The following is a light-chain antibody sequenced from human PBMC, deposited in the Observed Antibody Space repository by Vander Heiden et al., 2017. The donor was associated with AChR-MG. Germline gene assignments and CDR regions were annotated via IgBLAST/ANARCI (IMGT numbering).Light chain of an antibody. CDR3: QQYKSYPLT. CDR2: AAS. Sequence: IYMPQPPSSLSAAVGHRVTITCRASQGISNSLAWFQQKPGEAPKSLIFAASTLQSGVPSRFSGSTSGTDFILAISSLQPEDFATYDCQQYKSYPLTFGGGTKVEVK. J-gene: IGKJ4*01. CDR1: QGISNS. V-gene: IGKV1-16*01.